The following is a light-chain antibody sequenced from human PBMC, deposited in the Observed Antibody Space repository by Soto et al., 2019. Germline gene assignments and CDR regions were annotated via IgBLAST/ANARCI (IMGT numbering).Light chain of an antibody. CDR2: EVS. Sequence: QSVLTQPASMSGSPGQSITISCTGSSSDIGNYKYVSWYQQHPGKAPKLIIYEVSNRPSGVSLRFSGSKSANTASLTLSGLQADDEAEYYCASFSNSTFVCGSGTKVTVL. J-gene: IGLJ1*01. V-gene: IGLV2-14*01. CDR1: SSDIGNYKY. CDR3: ASFSNSTFV.